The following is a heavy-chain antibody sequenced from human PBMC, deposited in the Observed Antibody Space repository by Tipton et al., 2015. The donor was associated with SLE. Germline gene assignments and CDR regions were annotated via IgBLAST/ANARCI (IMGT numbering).Heavy chain of an antibody. V-gene: IGHV3-30*04. CDR3: ARETMGWLAFDY. D-gene: IGHD3-10*01. CDR1: GFTFSNYA. CDR2: ISYDGSNK. J-gene: IGHJ4*02. Sequence: SGFTFSNYAMHWVRQAPGKGLEWVAVISYDGSNKYYADSVKGRFTISRDNSKNTLYLQMNSLRAEDTAVYYCARETMGWLAFDYWGQGTLVTVSS.